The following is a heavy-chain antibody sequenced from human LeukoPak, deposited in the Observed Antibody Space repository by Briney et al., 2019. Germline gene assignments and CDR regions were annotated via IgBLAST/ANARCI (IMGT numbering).Heavy chain of an antibody. V-gene: IGHV3-30*04. D-gene: IGHD6-19*01. CDR3: ASIAVAASDY. Sequence: GGSLRLSCAASGFTFSSYAMHWVRQAPSKGLEWVAVISYGGSKKYSADSMKGRSIITRDNTKNTLYLQMNSMRAEDTAIYYCASIAVAASDYWGQGTLVTVSS. J-gene: IGHJ4*02. CDR1: GFTFSSYA. CDR2: ISYGGSKK.